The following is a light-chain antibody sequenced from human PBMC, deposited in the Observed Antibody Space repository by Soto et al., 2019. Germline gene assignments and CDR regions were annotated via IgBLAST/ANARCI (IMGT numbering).Light chain of an antibody. CDR2: AAS. V-gene: IGKV1-39*01. J-gene: IGKJ3*01. Sequence: DIQMTQSPSTLSGSVGDRVTITCRASQSISSYLNWYQQKPGKAPKLLIYAASSLQSGVPSRFSGSGSGTDFTLTISSLQPEDFATYYCQQSYSTPPVTFGPGTKVDIK. CDR1: QSISSY. CDR3: QQSYSTPPVT.